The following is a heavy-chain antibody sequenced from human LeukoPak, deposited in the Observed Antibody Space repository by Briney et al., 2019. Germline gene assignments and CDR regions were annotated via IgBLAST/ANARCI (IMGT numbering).Heavy chain of an antibody. CDR1: GYSISSGYY. Sequence: PSETLSLTCAVSGYSISSGYYWGWIRQPPGKGLEWIGSIYHGGSTYYNPSLKSRVTISVDTSKNRFSLKLSSATAADTAVYYCARALIAAAGTLDYWGQGTLVTVSS. CDR2: IYHGGST. V-gene: IGHV4-38-2*01. D-gene: IGHD6-13*01. CDR3: ARALIAAAGTLDY. J-gene: IGHJ4*02.